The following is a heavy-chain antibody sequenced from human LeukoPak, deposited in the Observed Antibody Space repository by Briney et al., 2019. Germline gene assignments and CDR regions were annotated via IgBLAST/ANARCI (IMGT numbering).Heavy chain of an antibody. J-gene: IGHJ4*02. Sequence: PSETLPLTCAVYGGSFSGYYWSWIRQPPGKGLEWIGEINHSGSTNYNPSLKSRVTISVDTSKNQFSLKLSSVTAADTAVYYCARGWGRSTTFWDYWGQGTLVTVSS. V-gene: IGHV4-34*01. D-gene: IGHD2-2*01. CDR3: ARGWGRSTTFWDY. CDR2: INHSGST. CDR1: GGSFSGYY.